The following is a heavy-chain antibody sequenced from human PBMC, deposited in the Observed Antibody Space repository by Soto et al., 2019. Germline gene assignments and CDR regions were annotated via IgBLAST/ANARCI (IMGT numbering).Heavy chain of an antibody. CDR3: TRGLASGAY. Sequence: QVQLVQPGAEVKKPGASVKFSCKASGYIFTNFYIHWVRQAPGQGLEWIGIINPNGGSTNYAQNFQGRVTLTRDTSTRTVYMDLSSLRSEDTAGYYCTRGLASGAYWGQGTLITVSS. V-gene: IGHV1-46*03. D-gene: IGHD6-6*01. J-gene: IGHJ4*02. CDR1: GYIFTNFY. CDR2: INPNGGST.